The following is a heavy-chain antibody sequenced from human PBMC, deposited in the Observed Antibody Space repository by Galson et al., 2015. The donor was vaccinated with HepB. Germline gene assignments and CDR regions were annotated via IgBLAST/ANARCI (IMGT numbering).Heavy chain of an antibody. CDR2: ISAYNGNT. Sequence: SVKVSCKASGYTFTSYGISWVRQAPGQGLEWMGWISAYNGNTNYAQKLQGRVTMTTDTSTSTAYMELRSLRSDDTAVYYCARSTPGIFGVVDGGWFDPWGQGTLVTVSS. D-gene: IGHD3-3*01. CDR3: ARSTPGIFGVVDGGWFDP. J-gene: IGHJ5*02. V-gene: IGHV1-18*01. CDR1: GYTFTSYG.